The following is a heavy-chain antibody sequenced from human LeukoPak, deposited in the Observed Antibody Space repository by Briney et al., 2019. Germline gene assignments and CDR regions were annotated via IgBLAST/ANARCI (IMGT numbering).Heavy chain of an antibody. CDR2: ISGSGGST. D-gene: IGHD1-26*01. V-gene: IGHV3-23*01. CDR3: AKDPAGSSYFDY. J-gene: IGHJ4*02. Sequence: GGSLRLSCAASGFTFSSYAMSWVRQAPGKGLEWVSAISGSGGSTYYADSVKGRFTTSRDNSKNTLYLQMNSLRAEDTAVYYCAKDPAGSSYFDYWGQGTLVTVSS. CDR1: GFTFSSYA.